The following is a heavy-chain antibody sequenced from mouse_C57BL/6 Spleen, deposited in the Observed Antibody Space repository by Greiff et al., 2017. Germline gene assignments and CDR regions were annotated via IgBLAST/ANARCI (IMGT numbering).Heavy chain of an antibody. V-gene: IGHV14-1*01. Sequence: EVQLQQSGAELVRPGASVKLSCTASGFNIKDYYMHWVKQRPEQGLEWIGRIDPEDGDTEYAPKFQGKATMTADTSSNTAYLQLSSLTSEDTAVYYCRCYYYGSSSHWDYAMDYWGQGTSVTVSS. D-gene: IGHD1-1*01. J-gene: IGHJ4*01. CDR1: GFNIKDYY. CDR2: IDPEDGDT. CDR3: RCYYYGSSSHWDYAMDY.